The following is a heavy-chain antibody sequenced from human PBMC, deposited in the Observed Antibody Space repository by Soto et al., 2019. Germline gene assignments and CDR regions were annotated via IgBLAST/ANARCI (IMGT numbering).Heavy chain of an antibody. D-gene: IGHD1-1*01. CDR1: GYSFTSYW. CDR3: ARRGTFMHV. V-gene: IGHV5-10-1*01. Sequence: GESLKISCKGSGYSFTSYWITWVRQMPGKGLEWMGRIDPSDSYTNYSPSFQGHVTISADKSITTAYLQWSSLKASDTAMFYCARRGTFMHVWGQGTTVTVSS. CDR2: IDPSDSYT. J-gene: IGHJ6*02.